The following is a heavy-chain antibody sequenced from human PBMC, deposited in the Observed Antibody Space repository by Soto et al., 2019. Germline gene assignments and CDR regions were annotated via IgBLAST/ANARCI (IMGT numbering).Heavy chain of an antibody. CDR1: GYTFTSYD. V-gene: IGHV1-8*01. CDR2: MNPNSGNT. CDR3: LITMVRGVMGYFDY. Sequence: ASVKVSCKASGYTFTSYDIDWVRQATGQGLEWMGWMNPNSGNTGYAQKFQGRVTMTRNTSISTAYMELSSLRSEDTAVYYCLITMVRGVMGYFDYWGQGTLVTVSS. D-gene: IGHD3-10*01. J-gene: IGHJ4*02.